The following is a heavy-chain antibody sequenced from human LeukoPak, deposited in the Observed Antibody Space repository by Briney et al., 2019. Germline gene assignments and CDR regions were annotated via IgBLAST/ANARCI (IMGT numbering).Heavy chain of an antibody. CDR3: AREISPIFGIAAAGSGFDY. V-gene: IGHV3-30-3*01. D-gene: IGHD6-13*01. J-gene: IGHJ4*02. CDR1: GFTFSSYA. Sequence: GGSLRLSCAASGFTFSSYAMHWVRQAPGKGLEWVAVISYDGSNKYYADSVKGRFTISRDNSKNTLYLQMNSLRAEDTAVYYCAREISPIFGIAAAGSGFDYWGQGTLVTVSS. CDR2: ISYDGSNK.